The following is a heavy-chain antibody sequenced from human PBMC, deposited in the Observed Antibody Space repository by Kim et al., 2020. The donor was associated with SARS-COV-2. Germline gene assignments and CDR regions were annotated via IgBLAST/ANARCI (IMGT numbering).Heavy chain of an antibody. V-gene: IGHV1-18*01. Sequence: TNDAQKLQGRVTMTTDTSTSTAYMELRSLRSDDTAVYYCARGRSSGWYDYWGQGTLVTVSS. J-gene: IGHJ4*02. CDR2: T. D-gene: IGHD6-19*01. CDR3: ARGRSSGWYDY.